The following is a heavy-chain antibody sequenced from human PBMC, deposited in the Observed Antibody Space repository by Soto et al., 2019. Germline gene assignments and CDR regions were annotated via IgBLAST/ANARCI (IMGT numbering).Heavy chain of an antibody. D-gene: IGHD6-19*01. CDR3: AKDRVMYSSGWYDY. V-gene: IGHV3-30*18. Sequence: QVQLVESGGGVVQPGRSLRLSCAASGFTFSSYGMHWVRQAPGKGLEWVAVISYDGSNKYYADSVKGRFTISRDNSKNTLYLQMKSLRAEDTAVYYCAKDRVMYSSGWYDYWGQGTLVTVSS. CDR1: GFTFSSYG. CDR2: ISYDGSNK. J-gene: IGHJ4*02.